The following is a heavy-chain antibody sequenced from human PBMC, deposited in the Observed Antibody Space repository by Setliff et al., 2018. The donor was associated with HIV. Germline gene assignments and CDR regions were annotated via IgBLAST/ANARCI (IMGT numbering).Heavy chain of an antibody. CDR2: INHSGST. CDR3: ARGEGYCSSTSCYSGITRLGFYMDV. J-gene: IGHJ6*03. V-gene: IGHV4-34*01. D-gene: IGHD2-2*01. Sequence: SETLSLTCAVYGGSFSGYYWSWIRQPPGKGLEWIGEINHSGSTNYNPSLKSRVTITVDTSKNQCSLKLSSATAADTAEYYWARGEGYCSSTSCYSGITRLGFYMDVWGKGTTVTVSS. CDR1: GGSFSGYY.